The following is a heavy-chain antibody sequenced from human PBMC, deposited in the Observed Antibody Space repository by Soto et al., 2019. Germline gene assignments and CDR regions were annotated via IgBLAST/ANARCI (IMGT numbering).Heavy chain of an antibody. D-gene: IGHD3-16*01. CDR1: GYTFTNFG. J-gene: IGHJ4*02. Sequence: QVQLVQSGAEVKKPGASVKVSCKTSGYTFTNFGISWVRQAPGQGLEWMGWISTYNGNTNYAQKFQGSVTMTTDTTTSTAYMALRSLRSDDPAVYYCARGGTPMDFWCQGTLVTVSS. CDR3: ARGGTPMDF. CDR2: ISTYNGNT. V-gene: IGHV1-18*01.